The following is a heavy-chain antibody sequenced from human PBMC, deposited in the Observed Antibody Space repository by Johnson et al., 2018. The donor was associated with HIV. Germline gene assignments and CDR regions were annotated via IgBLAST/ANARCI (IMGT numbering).Heavy chain of an antibody. CDR2: INWNGGST. CDR3: AREGYCSGGSCYSNAFDI. CDR1: GFTVSSNY. J-gene: IGHJ3*02. V-gene: IGHV3-66*01. Sequence: EVQLVESGGGLVQPGGSLRLSCAASGFTVSSNYMSWVRQAPGKGLEWVSGINWNGGSTGYADSVKGRFTISRDKSKNTLYLQMNSLRAEDTAVYYCAREGYCSGGSCYSNAFDIWGQGTMVTVSS. D-gene: IGHD2-15*01.